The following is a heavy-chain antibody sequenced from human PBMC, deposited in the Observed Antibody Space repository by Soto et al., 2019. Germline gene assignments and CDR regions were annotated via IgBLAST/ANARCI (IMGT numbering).Heavy chain of an antibody. J-gene: IGHJ4*02. D-gene: IGHD2-2*01. CDR3: ASSIVLVPAAMPGTFDY. CDR1: GYTFTSYY. CDR2: INPSGGST. V-gene: IGHV1-46*01. Sequence: ASVKVSCKASGYTFTSYYMHWVRQAPGQGLEWMGIINPSGGSTRYAQKFQGRVTMTRDTSTSTVKKELSSLRTEDTAVYYCASSIVLVPAAMPGTFDYWGQGTLVTVSS.